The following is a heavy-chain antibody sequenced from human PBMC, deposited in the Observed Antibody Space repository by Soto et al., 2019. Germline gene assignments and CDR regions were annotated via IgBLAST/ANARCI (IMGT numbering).Heavy chain of an antibody. Sequence: QVQLVQSGAAVKKPGASVRVSCKASGYTFTHYYIHWVRQAPGQGLEWMGIINPNGGITTYAQKFRAGFSMTRDTSTSTVYLELSSLRSEDSAVYYCATSVNSAMAFDYWGQGTLVTVSS. D-gene: IGHD5-18*01. CDR1: GYTFTHYY. J-gene: IGHJ4*02. CDR3: ATSVNSAMAFDY. CDR2: INPNGGIT. V-gene: IGHV1-46*01.